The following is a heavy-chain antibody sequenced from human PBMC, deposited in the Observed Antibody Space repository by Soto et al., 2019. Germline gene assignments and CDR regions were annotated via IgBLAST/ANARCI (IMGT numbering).Heavy chain of an antibody. CDR3: ARGGIDAEGSGYYQGHV. D-gene: IGHD3-22*01. J-gene: IGHJ6*02. V-gene: IGHV1-69*12. Sequence: QVQLVQSGAEVKKPGSSVKVSCKSSGGTFSNYGVSWVRQAPGQGLECMGVIVPIFGAEHPQKFQGRVTITADESANTVFRELSGLRSVDTAVYYCARGGIDAEGSGYYQGHVWGQGTTVTVSS. CDR1: GGTFSNYG. CDR2: IVPIFGA.